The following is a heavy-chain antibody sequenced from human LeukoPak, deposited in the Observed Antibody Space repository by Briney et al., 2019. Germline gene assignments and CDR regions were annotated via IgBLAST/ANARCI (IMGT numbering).Heavy chain of an antibody. CDR3: VRGDFYLDY. D-gene: IGHD3/OR15-3a*01. J-gene: IGHJ4*02. CDR1: GFTFDKYW. Sequence: GGSLRLSCAASGFTFDKYWMHWVRQAPGKGLVWVSRINSDGSSTTYADSVKGRFTMSRDNAKNTLYLQMNSLRVEDTAVYYCVRGDFYLDYWGQGTLVTVSS. V-gene: IGHV3-74*01. CDR2: INSDGSST.